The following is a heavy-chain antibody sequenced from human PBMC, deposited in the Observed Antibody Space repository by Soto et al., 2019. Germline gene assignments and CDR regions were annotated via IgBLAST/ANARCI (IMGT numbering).Heavy chain of an antibody. CDR2: IWYDGTSK. CDR1: GFTSRNHA. D-gene: IGHD2-8*01. CDR3: ARDQGVVIIKDH. Sequence: ESGGGVVQPGRSLRLSCAAAGFTSRNHAMNWVRQAPRTGLEWVGLIWYDGTSKYYADSVKGRFTISRDNSKNTLYLEMNSLRVEDTAIYYCARDQGVVIIKDHWGQGTLVTVSS. J-gene: IGHJ4*02. V-gene: IGHV3-33*08.